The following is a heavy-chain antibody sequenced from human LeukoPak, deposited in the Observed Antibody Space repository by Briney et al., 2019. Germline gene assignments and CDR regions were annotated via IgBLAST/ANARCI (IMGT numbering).Heavy chain of an antibody. D-gene: IGHD3-22*01. Sequence: GGSLRLSCAASGFTFSLSGMNWVRQAPGKGLEWVAFIRYDGSYKYYADSVKGRFTISRDNAKNSLYLQMNSLRAEDTAVYYCARDRVVIKNDAFDIWGQGTMVTVSS. CDR2: IRYDGSYK. J-gene: IGHJ3*02. V-gene: IGHV3-30*02. CDR3: ARDRVVIKNDAFDI. CDR1: GFTFSLSG.